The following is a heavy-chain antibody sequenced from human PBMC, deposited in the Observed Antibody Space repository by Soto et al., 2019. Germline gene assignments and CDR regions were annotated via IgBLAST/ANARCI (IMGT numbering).Heavy chain of an antibody. CDR3: ARMAGHRYYDILTGYYNLDY. CDR2: LSAYNGNT. V-gene: IGHV1-18*01. Sequence: QVQLVQSGAEVKKPGASVKVSCKASGYTFTSYGISWVRQAPGQGLEWMGWLSAYNGNTNYARKLQGRVTSTTDASTSTAYMELRSLKSDDTAVYYCARMAGHRYYDILTGYYNLDYWGQGTLVTVSS. J-gene: IGHJ4*02. D-gene: IGHD3-9*01. CDR1: GYTFTSYG.